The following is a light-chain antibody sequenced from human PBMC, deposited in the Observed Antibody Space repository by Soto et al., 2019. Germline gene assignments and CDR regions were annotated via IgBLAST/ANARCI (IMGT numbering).Light chain of an antibody. Sequence: DIQMTQSPSTLSASVGARVTITCRASQSISSWLAWYQQKPGKAPNLLIYKASSLESGVPSRFSGSGSGTEFTLTISSLHPDDFATDDCQQYNSYYTFGQGTRLEIK. CDR1: QSISSW. CDR2: KAS. CDR3: QQYNSYYT. V-gene: IGKV1-5*03. J-gene: IGKJ5*01.